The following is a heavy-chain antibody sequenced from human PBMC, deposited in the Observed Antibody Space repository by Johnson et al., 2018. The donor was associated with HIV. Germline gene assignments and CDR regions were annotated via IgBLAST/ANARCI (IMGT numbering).Heavy chain of an antibody. CDR1: GFTFRSYA. CDR3: ARECSGGSCYPLDHDAFDI. D-gene: IGHD2-15*01. V-gene: IGHV3-33*08. CDR2: IWYDGSNK. J-gene: IGHJ3*02. Sequence: QVQLVESGGGLVQPGGSLRLSCEASGFTFRSYAMSWVRQAPGKGLEWVAVIWYDGSNKYYADSVKGRFTMSRDNSKNTLYLQMNSLRAEDTAVYYCARECSGGSCYPLDHDAFDIWGQGTMVTVSS.